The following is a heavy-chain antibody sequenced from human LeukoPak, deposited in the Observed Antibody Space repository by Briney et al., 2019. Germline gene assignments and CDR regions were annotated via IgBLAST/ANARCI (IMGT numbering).Heavy chain of an antibody. CDR1: GGTFSSYA. V-gene: IGHV1-69*04. Sequence: ASVKVSCKASGGTFSSYAFSWVRQAPGQGLEWMGRIIPILGIANYAQEFQGRVTITADKSTSTAYMELSSLRSEDTAVYYCACDILTGYYLVDYWGQGTLVTVSS. D-gene: IGHD3-9*01. CDR2: IIPILGIA. J-gene: IGHJ4*02. CDR3: ACDILTGYYLVDY.